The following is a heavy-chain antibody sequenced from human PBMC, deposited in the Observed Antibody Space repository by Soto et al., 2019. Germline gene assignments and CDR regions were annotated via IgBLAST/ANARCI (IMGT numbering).Heavy chain of an antibody. CDR1: GFTFSDYY. D-gene: IGHD2-2*01. CDR2: ISRSSSYT. CDR3: ARDCISTSCYALDV. J-gene: IGHJ6*02. Sequence: GGSLRLSCAASGFTFSDYYMSWIRQAPGKGLEWVSYISRSSSYTNYADSVKGRFTISRDNAKNSLYLQMNSLRAEDTAVYYCARDCISTSCYALDVWGQGTTVTVSS. V-gene: IGHV3-11*06.